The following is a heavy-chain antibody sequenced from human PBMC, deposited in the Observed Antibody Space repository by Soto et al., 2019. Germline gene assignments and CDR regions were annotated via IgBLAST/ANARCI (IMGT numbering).Heavy chain of an antibody. V-gene: IGHV5-51*01. Sequence: HGESLKISCKGSGYSFTSYWIGWVRQMPGKGLEWMGIIYPGHSDTRYSPSFQGQVTISADKSISTAYLEWSSLKASDAAMYYCARRGYYYDSSGYYYAYWGQGTLVTVSS. J-gene: IGHJ4*02. CDR1: GYSFTSYW. D-gene: IGHD3-22*01. CDR3: ARRGYYYDSSGYYYAY. CDR2: IYPGHSDT.